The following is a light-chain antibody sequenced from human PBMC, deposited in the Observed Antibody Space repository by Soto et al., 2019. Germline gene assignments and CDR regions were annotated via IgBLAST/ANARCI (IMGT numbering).Light chain of an antibody. J-gene: IGLJ2*01. V-gene: IGLV1-44*01. Sequence: QAVVTQPPSESGTPGQRVTISCSGSRSNIGSNTVNWYQQLPGTAPKFLIYSNNQRPSGVPKRFSGSKSGTSASLAISGLQSEDEADYYYATWDDSLNGHVVFGGGTKLTVL. CDR1: RSNIGSNT. CDR3: ATWDDSLNGHVV. CDR2: SNN.